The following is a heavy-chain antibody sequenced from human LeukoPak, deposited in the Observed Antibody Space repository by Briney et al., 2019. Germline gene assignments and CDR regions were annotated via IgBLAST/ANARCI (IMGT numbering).Heavy chain of an antibody. CDR1: GVSISSSY. Sequence: SETLSLTCSVSGVSISSSYWSWIRQPPGKRLEWIGFIHQNGNTNYNPSLESRVTMSVDTSKNQFSLQMRSVTAADTAVYYCARGYYDSSGYSNAFDIWGQGTMVAV. CDR2: IHQNGNT. D-gene: IGHD3-22*01. V-gene: IGHV4-59*01. CDR3: ARGYYDSSGYSNAFDI. J-gene: IGHJ3*02.